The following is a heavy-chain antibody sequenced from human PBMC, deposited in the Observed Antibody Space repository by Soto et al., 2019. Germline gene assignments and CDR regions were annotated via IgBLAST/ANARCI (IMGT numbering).Heavy chain of an antibody. J-gene: IGHJ4*01. D-gene: IGHD2-2*01. Sequence: ETLCLTCSVSGGSLSGSYWSWIRQSPGKGLEWLGYVYYTGSTNYSPSLRSRVSISVDTSKNEFSLRLSSVTAADTAVYFCAMTVAVPRAHTDYSG. CDR2: VYYTGST. V-gene: IGHV4-59*01. CDR3: AMTVAVPRAHTDY. CDR1: GGSLSGSY.